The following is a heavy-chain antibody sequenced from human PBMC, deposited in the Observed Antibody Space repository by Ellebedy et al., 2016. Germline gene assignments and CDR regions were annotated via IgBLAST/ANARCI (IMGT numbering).Heavy chain of an antibody. CDR1: GFTFDDYA. Sequence: SLKISCAASGFTFDDYAMHWVRQAPGKGLEWVSGISWNSGSIGYADSVKGRFTISRDNAKNSLYLQMNSLRAEDTALYYCAKEKRGYSGYGDAFDIWGQGTMVTVSS. V-gene: IGHV3-9*01. CDR3: AKEKRGYSGYGDAFDI. D-gene: IGHD5-12*01. J-gene: IGHJ3*02. CDR2: ISWNSGSI.